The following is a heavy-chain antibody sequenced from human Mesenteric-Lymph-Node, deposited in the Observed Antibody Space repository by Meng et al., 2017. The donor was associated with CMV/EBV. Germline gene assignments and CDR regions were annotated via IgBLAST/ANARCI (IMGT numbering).Heavy chain of an antibody. CDR2: IIPILGIA. CDR1: GGTFSSYA. V-gene: IGHV1-69*10. Sequence: SVKVSCKASGGTFSSYAISWVRQAPGQGLEWMGGIIPILGIANYAQKFQGRVTITADKSTSTAYMELSRLRSDDTAVYYCARFRTPLGVTTNYYYGMDVWGQGTTVTVSS. D-gene: IGHD4-11*01. J-gene: IGHJ6*02. CDR3: ARFRTPLGVTTNYYYGMDV.